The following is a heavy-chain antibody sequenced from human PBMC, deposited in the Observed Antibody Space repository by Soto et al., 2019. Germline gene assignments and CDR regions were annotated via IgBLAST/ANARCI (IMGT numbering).Heavy chain of an antibody. CDR1: GFTFSNAW. CDR2: IKSKTDGGTT. Sequence: EVQLVESGGGLVKPGGSLRLSCAASGFTFSNAWMNWVRQAPGKGLEWVGRIKSKTDGGTTDYAAPVKGRFTISRDDSQNTLYLQMNSLKTEDTAVYYCTTGNNAVIAVARPAFSYYYGMDVWGQGTTVTVSS. J-gene: IGHJ6*02. D-gene: IGHD6-19*01. CDR3: TTGNNAVIAVARPAFSYYYGMDV. V-gene: IGHV3-15*07.